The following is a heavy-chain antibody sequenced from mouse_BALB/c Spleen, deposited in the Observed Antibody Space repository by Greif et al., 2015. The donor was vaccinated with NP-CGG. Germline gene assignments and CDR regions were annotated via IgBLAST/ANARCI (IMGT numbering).Heavy chain of an antibody. V-gene: IGHV5-4*02. D-gene: IGHD3-3*01. CDR3: ARGGTGFDY. Sequence: EVQLQESGGGLVKPGGSLKLSCAASGFTFSDYYMYWVRQTPEKRLEWVATISDGGSYTYYPDSVKGRFTISRDNAKNNLYLQMSSLKSEDTAMYYCARGGTGFDYWGQGTTLSVSS. CDR2: ISDGGSYT. J-gene: IGHJ2*01. CDR1: GFTFSDYY.